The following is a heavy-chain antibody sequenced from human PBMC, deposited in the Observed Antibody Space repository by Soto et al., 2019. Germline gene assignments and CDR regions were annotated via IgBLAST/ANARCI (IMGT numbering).Heavy chain of an antibody. D-gene: IGHD1-1*01. CDR1: GGSISSSSYY. J-gene: IGHJ5*02. CDR3: ARPVFQYPTGGFDP. Sequence: SETLSRTCTVSGGSISSSSYYWGWIRQPPGKGLEWIGSIYYSGSTYYNPSLKSRVTISVDTSKNQFSLKLSSVTAADTAVYYCARPVFQYPTGGFDPWGQGTLVTVS. CDR2: IYYSGST. V-gene: IGHV4-39*01.